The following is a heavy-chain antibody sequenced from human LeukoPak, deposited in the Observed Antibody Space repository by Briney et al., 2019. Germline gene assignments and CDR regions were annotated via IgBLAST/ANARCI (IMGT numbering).Heavy chain of an antibody. Sequence: PGGSLRRSCSASGFTFSSYAMHWVRQAPGKGLEYVSAISSNGGSTYYADSVKGRFTISRDNSKNTLYPQMSSLRAEDTAVYYCVKDSYGDYGVAGSFDPWGQGTLVTVSS. V-gene: IGHV3-64D*09. CDR1: GFTFSSYA. J-gene: IGHJ5*02. D-gene: IGHD4-17*01. CDR2: ISSNGGST. CDR3: VKDSYGDYGVAGSFDP.